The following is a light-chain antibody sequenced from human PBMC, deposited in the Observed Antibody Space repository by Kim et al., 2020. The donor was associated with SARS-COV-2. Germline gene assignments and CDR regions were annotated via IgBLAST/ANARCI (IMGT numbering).Light chain of an antibody. J-gene: IGKJ4*01. Sequence: EVVLSQSQAIVKVSPGGRATLSCGAIESLGNTLAWYHQRSGQPPRLIIYRASTRATGIPARFSGSGSGTDFTLTISGLQSEDFAVYHCQQYGDWPPLTFGGGTKVEI. V-gene: IGKV3D-15*01. CDR3: QQYGDWPPLT. CDR2: RAS. CDR1: ESLGNT.